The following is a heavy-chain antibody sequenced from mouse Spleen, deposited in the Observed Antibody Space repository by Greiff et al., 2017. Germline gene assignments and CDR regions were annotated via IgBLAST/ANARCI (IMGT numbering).Heavy chain of an antibody. CDR2: ISYDGSN. V-gene: IGHV3-6*01. J-gene: IGHJ2*01. Sequence: EVHLVESGPGLVKPSQSLSLTCSVTGYSITSGYYWNWIRQFPGNKLEWMGYISYDGSNNYNPSLKNRISITRDTSKNQFFLKLNSVTTEDTATYYCARGIYYGNLDYFDYWGQGTTLTVSS. CDR1: GYSITSGYY. D-gene: IGHD2-1*01. CDR3: ARGIYYGNLDYFDY.